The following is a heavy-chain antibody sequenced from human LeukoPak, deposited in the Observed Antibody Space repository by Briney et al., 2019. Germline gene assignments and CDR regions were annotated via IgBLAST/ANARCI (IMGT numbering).Heavy chain of an antibody. CDR1: GGSISSSSYY. CDR3: ARGGTSSGPGFDY. Sequence: PSETLSLTCTVSGGSISSSSYYWGWIRQPPGKGLEWIGSIYYSGSTYYNPSLKSRVTISVDTSKNQFSLKLSSVTAADTAVYYCARGGTSSGPGFDYWGQGTPVIVSA. J-gene: IGHJ4*02. D-gene: IGHD6-19*01. V-gene: IGHV4-39*01. CDR2: IYYSGST.